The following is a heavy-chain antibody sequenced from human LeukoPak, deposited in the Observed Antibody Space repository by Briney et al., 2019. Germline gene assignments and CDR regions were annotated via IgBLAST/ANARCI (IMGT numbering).Heavy chain of an antibody. Sequence: ASVTVSCKASGYTFTSYGISWVRQAPGQGLEWMGWISACNGNTNYAQKFQGRVTMTRNTSISTAYMELSSLRSEDTAVYYCARGRWLVTWGQGTMVTVSS. CDR3: ARGRWLVT. D-gene: IGHD6-19*01. CDR1: GYTFTSYG. J-gene: IGHJ3*01. CDR2: ISACNGNT. V-gene: IGHV1-18*01.